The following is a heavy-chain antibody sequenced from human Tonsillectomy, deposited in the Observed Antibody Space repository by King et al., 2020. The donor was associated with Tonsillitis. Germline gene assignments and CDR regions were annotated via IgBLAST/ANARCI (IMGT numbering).Heavy chain of an antibody. V-gene: IGHV3-48*03. Sequence: VQLVQSGGGFIQPGGSLRLSCAASGFTFSSYEMNWVRQAPGKGLEWGSYISTSGSTIYYADAVKGRFTISRDNAKSLLYLQMNSLRVEDTAVYYCARVPASGWYADYWGQGTLVTVSS. CDR2: ISTSGSTI. J-gene: IGHJ4*02. D-gene: IGHD6-19*01. CDR1: GFTFSSYE. CDR3: ARVPASGWYADY.